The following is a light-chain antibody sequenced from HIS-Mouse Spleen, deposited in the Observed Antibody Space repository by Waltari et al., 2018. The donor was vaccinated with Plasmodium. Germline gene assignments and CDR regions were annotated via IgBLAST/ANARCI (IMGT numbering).Light chain of an antibody. CDR1: QSVSSSY. J-gene: IGKJ4*01. V-gene: IGKV3-20*01. Sequence: VLTQAPGTLSLSPGESATLSCRASQSVSSSYLAWYQQKPGQAPRLLIYGASSRATGIPDRFSGSGSGTDFTLTISRLAPEDFAVYYCQQYGSSPLTFGGGTKVEIK. CDR2: GAS. CDR3: QQYGSSPLT.